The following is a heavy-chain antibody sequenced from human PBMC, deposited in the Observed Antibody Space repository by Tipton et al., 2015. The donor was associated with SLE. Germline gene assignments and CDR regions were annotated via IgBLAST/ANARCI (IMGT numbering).Heavy chain of an antibody. CDR3: ARRVRGGDYAYYFDY. CDR2: IYYSGST. CDR1: GGPISSSSYY. Sequence: TLSLTCTVSGGPISSSSYYWGWIRQPPGKGLEWIGSIYYSGSTYYNPSLKSRVTISVDTSKNQFSLKLSSVTAADTAVYYCARRVRGGDYAYYFDYWGQGTLVTVSS. V-gene: IGHV4-39*07. D-gene: IGHD2-21*02. J-gene: IGHJ4*02.